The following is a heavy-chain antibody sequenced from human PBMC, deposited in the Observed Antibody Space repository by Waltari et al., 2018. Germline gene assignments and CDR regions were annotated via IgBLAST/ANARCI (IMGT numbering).Heavy chain of an antibody. J-gene: IGHJ5*02. CDR1: GYSFTTDW. Sequence: EVQLVQSGAEVKKPGESLRISCKGSGYSFTTDWIAWVRQMPGKGLEWMGIIYPGDSNTKYSPAFQGQVTISVDRSISTAYLQWTSLKASDTAMYYCARRSAAVVRGWFDPWGQGTLVTVSS. D-gene: IGHD6-13*01. CDR3: ARRSAAVVRGWFDP. CDR2: IYPGDSNT. V-gene: IGHV5-51*01.